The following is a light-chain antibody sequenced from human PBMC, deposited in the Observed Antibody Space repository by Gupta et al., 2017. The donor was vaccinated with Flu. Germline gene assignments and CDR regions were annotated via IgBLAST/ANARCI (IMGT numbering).Light chain of an antibody. V-gene: IGKV4-1*01. CDR3: QQYYSIPWT. J-gene: IGKJ1*01. CDR1: QSVFYWYYNKNY. CDR2: GAS. Sequence: DLVMTQSPDSLAVSLGERATINCKSSQSVFYWYYNKNYLAWYQQKPGQPPRLLISGASTRESGVPGRFSGSGSGADFTLAISSLQAEDVAVYYCQQYYSIPWTFGQGTKVEIK.